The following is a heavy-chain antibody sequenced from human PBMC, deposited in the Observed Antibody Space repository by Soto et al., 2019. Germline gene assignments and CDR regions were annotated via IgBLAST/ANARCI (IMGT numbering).Heavy chain of an antibody. D-gene: IGHD2-21*01. CDR2: IRSKAYGGTT. V-gene: IGHV3-49*03. J-gene: IGHJ4*02. CDR1: GFTFGDYA. Sequence: GGSLRLSCTASGFTFGDYAMSWFRQAPGKGLEWVGFIRSKAYGGTTEYAASVKGRFTISRDDSKSIAYLQMNSLKTEDTAVYYCTSDGVVVVNAIIYWGQGTLVTVSS. CDR3: TSDGVVVVNAIIY.